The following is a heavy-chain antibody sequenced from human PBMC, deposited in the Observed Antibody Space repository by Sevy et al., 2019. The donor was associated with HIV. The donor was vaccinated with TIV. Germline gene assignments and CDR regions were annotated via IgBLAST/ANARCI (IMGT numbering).Heavy chain of an antibody. Sequence: ASVKVSCAAFGYTFTTYDINWVRQAPGQGLEWMGWMSPNTGATGFAQKFQGGVTLTRNKSITTAYLELSSLTYEDTAIYYCAGGGNGDFWSYEYYYYGMDVWGQGTTVTVSS. D-gene: IGHD3-3*01. CDR2: MSPNTGAT. CDR3: AGGGNGDFWSYEYYYYGMDV. V-gene: IGHV1-8*01. J-gene: IGHJ6*02. CDR1: GYTFTTYD.